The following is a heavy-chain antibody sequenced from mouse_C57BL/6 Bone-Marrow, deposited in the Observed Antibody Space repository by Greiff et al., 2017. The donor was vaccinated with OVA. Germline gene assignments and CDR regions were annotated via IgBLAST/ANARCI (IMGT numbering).Heavy chain of an antibody. CDR2: ISYDGSN. V-gene: IGHV3-6*01. J-gene: IGHJ3*01. CDR1: GYSITSGYY. CDR3: ARDGGLRGFAY. D-gene: IGHD2-4*01. Sequence: EVKLVESGPGLVKPSQSLSLTCSVTGYSITSGYYWNWIRQFPGNKLEWMGYISYDGSNNYNPSLKNRISITRDTSKNQFFLKLNSVTTEDTATYYCARDGGLRGFAYWGQGTLVTVSA.